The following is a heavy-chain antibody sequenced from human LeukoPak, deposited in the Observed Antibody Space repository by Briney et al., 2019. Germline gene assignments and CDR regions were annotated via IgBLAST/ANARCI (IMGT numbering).Heavy chain of an antibody. CDR3: ARGTNYYDSSGYYDY. V-gene: IGHV1-18*01. Sequence: ASVKVSCKASGYTFTSYGISWVRQAPGQGLEWMGWISAYNGNTNYAQKLQGRVTMTTDTSTSTAYMELRSLRSDDTAVYYCARGTNYYDSSGYYDYWGQGTLVTVSS. CDR2: ISAYNGNT. D-gene: IGHD3-22*01. J-gene: IGHJ4*02. CDR1: GYTFTSYG.